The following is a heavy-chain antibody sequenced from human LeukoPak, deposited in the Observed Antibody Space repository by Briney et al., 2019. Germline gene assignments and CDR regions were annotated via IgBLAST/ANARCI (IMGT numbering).Heavy chain of an antibody. CDR1: GFTFSSYA. V-gene: IGHV3-23*01. D-gene: IGHD2/OR15-2a*01. CDR2: ISGSGGST. J-gene: IGHJ4*02. CDR3: AKPFLADPYYFDY. Sequence: AGGSLRLSCAASGFTFSSYAMSWVRQAPGKGLEWVSAISGSGGSTYYADSVKGRFTISRDNSKNTLYLQMNSLRAEDTAVYYCAKPFLADPYYFDYWGQGTLVTVSS.